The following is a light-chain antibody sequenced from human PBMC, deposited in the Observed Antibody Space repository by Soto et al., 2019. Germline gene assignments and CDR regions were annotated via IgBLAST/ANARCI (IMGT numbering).Light chain of an antibody. V-gene: IGKV3-15*01. CDR1: QSVGSS. CDR2: GAS. J-gene: IGKJ5*01. Sequence: EIVMTQSPATLSVSPGERATLSCRASQSVGSSLAWYQQRPGQAPRLLIYGASTRATGIPARFSGSGSGTEFTLTISSLQSEDFAVYCCQQYNTWPPVTFGQGTRLEIK. CDR3: QQYNTWPPVT.